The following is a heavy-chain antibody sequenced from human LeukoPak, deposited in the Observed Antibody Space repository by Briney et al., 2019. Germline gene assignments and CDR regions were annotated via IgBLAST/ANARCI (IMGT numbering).Heavy chain of an antibody. CDR2: IKQDGSEK. J-gene: IGHJ4*02. V-gene: IGHV3-7*01. D-gene: IGHD3-22*01. Sequence: GGSLRLFCAASGFTFSNFWMSWVRQAPGKGREWVAHIKQDGSEKYYVGSVKGRFTISRDNAKNSLYLQVNSLRAEDTAVYYCARWTREYYDSSGYNYWGQGILVTVSS. CDR1: GFTFSNFW. CDR3: ARWTREYYDSSGYNY.